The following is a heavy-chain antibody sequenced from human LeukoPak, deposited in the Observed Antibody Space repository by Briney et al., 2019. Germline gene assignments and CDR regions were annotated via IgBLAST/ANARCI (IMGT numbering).Heavy chain of an antibody. Sequence: GGSLRLSCAASGFTIDDYAMHWVRQAPGKGLEWVSGISWNSGKIVYADSVKGRFTISRDNAKNSLYLQMNSLRPEDTALYYCAKGGSMTTVTNVDYWGQGTLVTVSS. CDR1: GFTIDDYA. V-gene: IGHV3-9*01. CDR3: AKGGSMTTVTNVDY. CDR2: ISWNSGKI. J-gene: IGHJ4*02. D-gene: IGHD4-17*01.